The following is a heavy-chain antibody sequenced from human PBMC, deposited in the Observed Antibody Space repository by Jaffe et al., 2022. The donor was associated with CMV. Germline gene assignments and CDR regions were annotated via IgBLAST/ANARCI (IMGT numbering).Heavy chain of an antibody. Sequence: EVQLVQSGAEVKKPGESLRISCKDPGHNFTTKWINWVRQMPGKGLEWMGRVDPSDSYINYNPSFQGHVTISADKSTATAYLQWSSLKASDTAIYYCTKFADTAMDPHYYHYYMDVWGKGTTVTVSS. V-gene: IGHV5-10-1*03. D-gene: IGHD5-18*01. J-gene: IGHJ6*03. CDR2: VDPSDSYI. CDR1: GHNFTTKW. CDR3: TKFADTAMDPHYYHYYMDV.